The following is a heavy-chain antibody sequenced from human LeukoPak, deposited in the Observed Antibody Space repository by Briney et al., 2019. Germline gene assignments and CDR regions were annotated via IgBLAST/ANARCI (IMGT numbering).Heavy chain of an antibody. CDR2: IIPILGIA. D-gene: IGHD3-3*01. CDR1: GGTFSSYT. CDR3: ARASREWLSPYYFDY. V-gene: IGHV1-69*02. Sequence: ASVKVSCKASGGTFSSYTISWVRQAPGQGLEWMGRIIPILGIANYAQKFQGRVTITADKSTSTAYMELSSLRPEDTAVYYCARASREWLSPYYFDYWGQGTLVTVSS. J-gene: IGHJ4*02.